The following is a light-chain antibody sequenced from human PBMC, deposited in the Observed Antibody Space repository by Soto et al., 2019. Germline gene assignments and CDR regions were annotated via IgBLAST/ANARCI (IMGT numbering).Light chain of an antibody. J-gene: IGKJ1*01. V-gene: IGKV1-8*01. CDR3: QQYYSYPRT. Sequence: IQMTQSPSTLPGSTGDRVTITCRASQGIRSYLAWYQQKPGKAPKLLIYAASTLQSGVPSRFRGSGSGTDFTLTISCLQSEDFATYYCQQYYSYPRTFGQGTKVDIK. CDR2: AAS. CDR1: QGIRSY.